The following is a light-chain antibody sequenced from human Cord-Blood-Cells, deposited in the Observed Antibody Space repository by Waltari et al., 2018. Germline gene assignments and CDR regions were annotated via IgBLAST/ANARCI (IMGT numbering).Light chain of an antibody. Sequence: DIVLTQSPGTLSLSPGERATLSCRSSQSVSSSYLAWYQQKPGQAPRLLIYGASSRATGIPDRFSGSASGTDFTLTISRLEPEDFAVYYCQQYGSSPPFTFGPGTKVDTK. J-gene: IGKJ3*01. V-gene: IGKV3-20*01. CDR1: QSVSSSY. CDR3: QQYGSSPPFT. CDR2: GAS.